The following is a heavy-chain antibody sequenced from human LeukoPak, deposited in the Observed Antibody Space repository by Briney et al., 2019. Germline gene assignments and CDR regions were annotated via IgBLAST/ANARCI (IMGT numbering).Heavy chain of an antibody. D-gene: IGHD2-15*01. J-gene: IGHJ4*02. Sequence: GGSLRHSCAASGFTFSSYAMSWVRQAPGKGLEWVSAISGSGGSTYSADSVKGRFTISRDNSKDTLYLQMNSLRAEDTAVYYCAKEGYCSGGTCYRVFDYWGQGTLVTVSS. CDR3: AKEGYCSGGTCYRVFDY. CDR1: GFTFSSYA. V-gene: IGHV3-23*01. CDR2: ISGSGGST.